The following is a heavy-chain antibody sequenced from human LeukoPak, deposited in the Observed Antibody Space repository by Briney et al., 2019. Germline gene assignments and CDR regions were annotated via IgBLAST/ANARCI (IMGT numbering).Heavy chain of an antibody. CDR1: GFDFSSNW. Sequence: GGSLRLSCAATGFDFSSNWMHWVRHAPGQGLVWVSRIKGDGISTNYADSVKGRFTISRDIAKNTLYLQMNSLRAEDTGVYYCAKDHYWSIDYWGRGTLVTVSS. CDR3: AKDHYWSIDY. V-gene: IGHV3-74*01. D-gene: IGHD3-3*01. CDR2: IKGDGIST. J-gene: IGHJ4*02.